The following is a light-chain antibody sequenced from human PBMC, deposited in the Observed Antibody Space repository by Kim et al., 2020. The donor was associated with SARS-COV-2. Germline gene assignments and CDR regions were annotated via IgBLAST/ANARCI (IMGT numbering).Light chain of an antibody. CDR2: LGS. CDR1: QSLLHTNGYNY. CDR3: MQALQTEYT. Sequence: DIVVTQSPLSLPVTPGEPASISCRSSQSLLHTNGYNYLDWYLQKPGQSPQLLIYLGSNRASGVPDRFSGSGSGTDFTLTISRVEAEDVGVYYCMQALQTEYTFGQGTKLEI. J-gene: IGKJ2*01. V-gene: IGKV2-28*01.